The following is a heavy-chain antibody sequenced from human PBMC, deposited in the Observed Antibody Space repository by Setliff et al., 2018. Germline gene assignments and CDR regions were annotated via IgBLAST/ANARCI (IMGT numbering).Heavy chain of an antibody. V-gene: IGHV4-34*01. Sequence: SETLSLTCSVYGGSLTTYYWGWIRQPPGKGLEWIGEINHSESTNYNPALKSRVTIFIDTSRNQFSLKLNSVTAADTAVYYCAAHYGDRDSFDYWRQGTLVTVSS. J-gene: IGHJ4*02. D-gene: IGHD4-17*01. CDR2: INHSEST. CDR1: GGSLTTYY. CDR3: AAHYGDRDSFDY.